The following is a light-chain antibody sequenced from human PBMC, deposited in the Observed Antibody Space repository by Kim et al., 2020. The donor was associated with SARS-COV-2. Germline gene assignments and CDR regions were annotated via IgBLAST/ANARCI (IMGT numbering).Light chain of an antibody. Sequence: PASISCRCSKSLVYSEGNYYWKWLHQRPGQSPRRLNYKVSNRDSGVQDRFSGSGSGTDFTMQISRVEAEDVGDYYCMKGTHWPFTFGPGTKVDIK. CDR3: MKGTHWPFT. CDR1: KSLVYSEGNYY. V-gene: IGKV2-30*01. CDR2: KVS. J-gene: IGKJ3*01.